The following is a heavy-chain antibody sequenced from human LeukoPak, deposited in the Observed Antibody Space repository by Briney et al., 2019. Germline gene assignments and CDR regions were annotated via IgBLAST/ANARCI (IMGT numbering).Heavy chain of an antibody. J-gene: IGHJ4*02. CDR3: TTSGYSSSSVGY. CDR2: IIPILGIA. V-gene: IGHV1-69*04. D-gene: IGHD6-13*01. Sequence: SVKVSCKASGGTFSSYAISWVRQAPGQGLEWMGRIIPILGIANYAQKFQGRVTITADKSTSTAYMELSSLRSEDTAVYYCTTSGYSSSSVGYWGQGTLVTVSS. CDR1: GGTFSSYA.